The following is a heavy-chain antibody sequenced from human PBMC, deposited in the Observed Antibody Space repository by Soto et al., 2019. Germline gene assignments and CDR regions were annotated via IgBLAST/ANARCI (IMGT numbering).Heavy chain of an antibody. CDR3: ADAGGYSGYEPTYFFDC. Sequence: EVQLLESGGGLVQPGGSLRLSCAASGFTFSSYAMSWVRQAPGKGLEWVSAINGSGGSTYYADSVKGRFTISRDNSKNTVYLQKNRLRAEDTAVYYGADAGGYSGYEPTYFFDCWGQGTLVTVSS. D-gene: IGHD5-12*01. CDR1: GFTFSSYA. V-gene: IGHV3-23*01. J-gene: IGHJ4*02. CDR2: INGSGGST.